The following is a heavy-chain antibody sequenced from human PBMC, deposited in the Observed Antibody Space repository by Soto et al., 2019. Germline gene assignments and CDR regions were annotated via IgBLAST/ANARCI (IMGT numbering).Heavy chain of an antibody. CDR3: ASTYSSSWYGFDY. Sequence: QVQLVQSGAEVKKPGSSVKVSCKASGGTFSSYTISWVRQAPGQGLEWMGRIIPILGIAIYAQKFQGRVTITADKSTSTAYMELSSLRSEDTAVYYCASTYSSSWYGFDYWGQGTLVTVSS. CDR1: GGTFSSYT. D-gene: IGHD6-13*01. J-gene: IGHJ4*02. V-gene: IGHV1-69*02. CDR2: IIPILGIA.